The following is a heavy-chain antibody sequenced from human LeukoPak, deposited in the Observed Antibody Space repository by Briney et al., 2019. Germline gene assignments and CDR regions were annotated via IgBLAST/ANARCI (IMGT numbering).Heavy chain of an antibody. J-gene: IGHJ4*02. CDR1: EFTFSNYG. CDR2: ISASGGST. V-gene: IGHV3-23*01. CDR3: AGDYGDYTSF. D-gene: IGHD4-17*01. Sequence: GSLRLSCATSEFTFSNYGMTWVRQAPGKGLEWVSVISASGGSTYYADSVKGRFTISRDNAKNSLYLRMNSLRAEDTALYYCAGDYGDYTSFWGQGTLVTVSS.